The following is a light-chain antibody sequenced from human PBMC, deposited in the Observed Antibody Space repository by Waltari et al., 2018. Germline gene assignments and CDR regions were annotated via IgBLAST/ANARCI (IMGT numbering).Light chain of an antibody. CDR3: QHYVRLPVT. V-gene: IGKV3-20*01. J-gene: IGKJ1*01. Sequence: EIVLTQSPGTLSLSPGERATLSCRASQTVRTTYLAWYQQKPGQAPTLLIYGASNRATGIPDRFSGSGSGTDFSLTISRLDPEDFAVYYCQHYVRLPVTFGQGTKVEIK. CDR2: GAS. CDR1: QTVRTTY.